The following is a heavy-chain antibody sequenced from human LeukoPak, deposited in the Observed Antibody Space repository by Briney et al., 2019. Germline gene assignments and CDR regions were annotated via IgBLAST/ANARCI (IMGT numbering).Heavy chain of an antibody. V-gene: IGHV3-48*03. CDR1: GFTFSSYE. D-gene: IGHD6-13*01. Sequence: PGGSLRLSRAASGFTFSSYEMNWVRQAPGKGLEWVSYTSSSGSSIYYADSVKGRFTISRDNAKNSLYLQMNSLRAEDTAVYYCATYASSWYLDYWGQGTLVTVSS. CDR2: TSSSGSSI. CDR3: ATYASSWYLDY. J-gene: IGHJ4*02.